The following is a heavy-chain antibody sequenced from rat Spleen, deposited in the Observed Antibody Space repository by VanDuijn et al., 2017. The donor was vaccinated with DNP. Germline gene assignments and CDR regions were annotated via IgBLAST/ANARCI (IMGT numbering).Heavy chain of an antibody. V-gene: IGHV5-27*01. CDR2: ITNSGGSI. Sequence: EVQLLESGGGLVQPGRSLKLSCAASGFTFSNYGMAWVRQAPTKGLEWVASITNSGGSIYYRDSLKGRITIARDNAKSTLYLQMDSLRSEDTATYYCTTGAGSPWGQGTSVTVSS. CDR3: TTGAGSP. J-gene: IGHJ4*01. D-gene: IGHD1-4*01. CDR1: GFTFSNYG.